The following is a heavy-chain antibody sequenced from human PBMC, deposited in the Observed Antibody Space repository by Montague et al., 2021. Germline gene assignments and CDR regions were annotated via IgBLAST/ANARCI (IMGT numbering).Heavy chain of an antibody. J-gene: IGHJ4*02. V-gene: IGHV3-9*01. CDR2: INGNSINI. CDR1: GFLFNNYV. Sequence: RRLSFAASGFLFNNYVMNWVRQAPGKGLVWVSGINGNSINIDYADSVKGRFTISRDNAKNSLYLQMNSLRAEDTAFYYCVKDTRDYYPDFWGQGILVTVSS. D-gene: IGHD3-3*01. CDR3: VKDTRDYYPDF.